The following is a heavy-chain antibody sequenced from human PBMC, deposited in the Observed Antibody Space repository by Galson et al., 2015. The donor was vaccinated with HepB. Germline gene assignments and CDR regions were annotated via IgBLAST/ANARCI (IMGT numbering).Heavy chain of an antibody. CDR3: AREAPGATGWFDY. D-gene: IGHD4-17*01. V-gene: IGHV4-59*01. Sequence: ETLSLTCTVSGGSISSYYWSWIRQPPGKGLEWIGYIYYSGSTNYNPSLKSRVTISVDTSKNQFSLKLSSVTAADTAVYYCAREAPGATGWFDYWGQGTLVTVSS. CDR2: IYYSGST. J-gene: IGHJ4*02. CDR1: GGSISSYY.